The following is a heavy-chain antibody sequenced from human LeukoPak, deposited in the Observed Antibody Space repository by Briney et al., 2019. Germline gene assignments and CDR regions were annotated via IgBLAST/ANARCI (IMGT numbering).Heavy chain of an antibody. V-gene: IGHV4-30-4*07. D-gene: IGHD6-13*01. Sequence: SETLSLTCAVSGGSISSGGYSWSWIRQPPGKGLEWIGYIFYSGNTYYNPSLKSRVTISVDTSKNQFSLKLSSVTAADTAVYYCARDGHLTGYSSSWYLDYWGQGTLVTVSS. J-gene: IGHJ4*02. CDR3: ARDGHLTGYSSSWYLDY. CDR1: GGSISSGGYS. CDR2: IFYSGNT.